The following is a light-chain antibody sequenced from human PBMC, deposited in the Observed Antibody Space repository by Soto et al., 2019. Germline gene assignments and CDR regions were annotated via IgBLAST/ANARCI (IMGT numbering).Light chain of an antibody. CDR1: QGIISS. CDR2: AAA. CDR3: QQAKNFPWP. J-gene: IGKJ1*01. V-gene: IGKV1-12*01. Sequence: DIQMAQSPCSVSACVGDRVTITCRACQGIISSLASYQQRPGKDPNLLIYAAATVPNEVPSRFSVSASGTDLTLTISSRQSEGFGTYYCQQAKNFPWPFGQGTKVDIK.